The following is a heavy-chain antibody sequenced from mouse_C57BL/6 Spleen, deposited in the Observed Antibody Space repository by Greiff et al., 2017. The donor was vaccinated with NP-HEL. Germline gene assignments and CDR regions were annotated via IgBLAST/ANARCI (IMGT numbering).Heavy chain of an antibody. CDR1: GYTFTSYW. D-gene: IGHD1-1*01. CDR2: IYPGSGST. V-gene: IGHV1-55*01. CDR3: ARDGITTVPDY. Sequence: VQLQQPGAELVKPGASVKMSCKASGYTFTSYWITWVKQRPGQGLEWIGDIYPGSGSTNYNEKFKGKATLTVDTSSSTAYMQLSSLTSEDSAVYYCARDGITTVPDYWGQGTTLTVSS. J-gene: IGHJ2*01.